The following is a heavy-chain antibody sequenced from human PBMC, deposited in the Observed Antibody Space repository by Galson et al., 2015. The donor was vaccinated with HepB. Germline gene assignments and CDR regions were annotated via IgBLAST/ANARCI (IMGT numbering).Heavy chain of an antibody. CDR3: ARDSPRDWLLTANPLRAFDI. V-gene: IGHV3-7*03. Sequence: SLRLSCAASGFTFSSYWMSWVRQAPGKGLEWVANIKQDGSEKYYVDSVKGRFTISRDNAKNSLYLQMNSLRAEDTAVYYCARDSPRDWLLTANPLRAFDIWGQGTMVTVSS. D-gene: IGHD3/OR15-3a*01. CDR1: GFTFSSYW. CDR2: IKQDGSEK. J-gene: IGHJ3*02.